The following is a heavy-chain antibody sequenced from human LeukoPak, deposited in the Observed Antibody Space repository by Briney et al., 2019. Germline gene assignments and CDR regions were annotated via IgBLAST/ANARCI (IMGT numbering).Heavy chain of an antibody. Sequence: GGSLRLSCAASGFTFSSYGMHWVRQAPGKGLEWVAFIRYDGSNKYYADSVKGRFTISRDNSKNTLYLQMNSLRAEDTAVYYCAKDLGGKTVSSSWLFWGQGTLVTVSS. J-gene: IGHJ4*02. CDR1: GFTFSSYG. D-gene: IGHD6-13*01. CDR2: IRYDGSNK. CDR3: AKDLGGKTVSSSWLF. V-gene: IGHV3-30*02.